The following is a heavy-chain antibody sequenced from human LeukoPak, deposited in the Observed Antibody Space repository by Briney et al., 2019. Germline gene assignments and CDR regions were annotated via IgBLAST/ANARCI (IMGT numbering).Heavy chain of an antibody. D-gene: IGHD3-3*01. J-gene: IGHJ5*02. V-gene: IGHV4-4*07. CDR2: IYTSGST. Sequence: PSETLSLTCTVSGGSISSYYWSWIRQPAGKGLEWIGRIYTSGSTNYNPSLKSRVTMSVDTSKNQFSLKLRSVTAADTAVYYCARGDQYDFWRGSLGYNWFDPWGQGTLVTVSS. CDR1: GGSISSYY. CDR3: ARGDQYDFWRGSLGYNWFDP.